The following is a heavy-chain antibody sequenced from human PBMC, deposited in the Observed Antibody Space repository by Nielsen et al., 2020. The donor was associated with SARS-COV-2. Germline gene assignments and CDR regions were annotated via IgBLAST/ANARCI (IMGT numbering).Heavy chain of an antibody. V-gene: IGHV4-30-2*01. CDR2: IYHSGST. J-gene: IGHJ6*02. Sequence: RQAPGKGLEWIGYIYHSGSTYYNPSLKSRVTISVDRSKNQFSLKLSSVTAADTAVYYCARPEQLGVSADPPLYYYYGMDVWGQGTTVTVSS. D-gene: IGHD6-6*01. CDR3: ARPEQLGVSADPPLYYYYGMDV.